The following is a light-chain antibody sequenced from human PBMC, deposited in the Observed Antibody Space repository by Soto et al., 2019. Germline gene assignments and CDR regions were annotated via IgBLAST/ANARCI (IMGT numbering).Light chain of an antibody. CDR2: GAS. CDR3: KQFGTSPLYT. Sequence: EIVLTQSPGTLSLSPGERATLSCRTSQTISTSYLAWYQQKPGQAPRLLIYGASSRATGIPDRFSGSGTGTDFTLTISRLAPEGVAVYYCKQFGTSPLYTFGQGTKLEIK. J-gene: IGKJ2*01. CDR1: QTISTSY. V-gene: IGKV3-20*01.